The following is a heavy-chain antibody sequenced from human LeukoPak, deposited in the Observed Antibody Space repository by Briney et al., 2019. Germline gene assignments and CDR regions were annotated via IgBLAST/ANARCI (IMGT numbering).Heavy chain of an antibody. D-gene: IGHD3-10*01. CDR1: GFTFSRYA. CDR3: AKDYYYGSGSYYTEFDY. CDR2: ISGSGGST. Sequence: GGSLRLSCAASGFTFSRYAMSWVRQAPGKGLEWVSAISGSGGSTYYADSVKGRFTISRDNSKNTLYLQMNSLRAEDTAVFYCAKDYYYGSGSYYTEFDYWGQGGLVTVSS. V-gene: IGHV3-23*01. J-gene: IGHJ4*02.